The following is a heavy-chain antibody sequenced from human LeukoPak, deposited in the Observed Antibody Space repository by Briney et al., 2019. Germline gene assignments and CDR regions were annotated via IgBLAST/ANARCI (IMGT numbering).Heavy chain of an antibody. J-gene: IGHJ5*02. CDR3: ARSGGLYGSGSYYAENWFDP. CDR1: GGSISSSSYY. V-gene: IGHV4-39*07. CDR2: IYYSGST. Sequence: SETLSLTCTVSGGSISSSSYYWGWIRQPPGKGLEWIGSIYYSGSTYYNPSLKSRVTISVDTSKNQFSLKLSSVTAADTAVYYCARSGGLYGSGSYYAENWFDPWGQGTLVTVSS. D-gene: IGHD3-10*01.